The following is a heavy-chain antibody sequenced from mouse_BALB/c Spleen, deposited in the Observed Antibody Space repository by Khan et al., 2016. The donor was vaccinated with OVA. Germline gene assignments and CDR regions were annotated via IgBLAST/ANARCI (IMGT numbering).Heavy chain of an antibody. CDR3: ARPAYDGYYDY. CDR2: ISTYSGNT. J-gene: IGHJ2*01. V-gene: IGHV1S137*01. Sequence: QVQLKQSGPELVRPGVSVKISCKGSGYTFTDYAMHWVKQSHAKSLEWIGLISTYSGNTNYNQMFKGKATMTVDKSSSTAYMELARLTSEDSASYYCARPAYDGYYDYWGQGTTLTVSS. CDR1: GYTFTDYA. D-gene: IGHD2-3*01.